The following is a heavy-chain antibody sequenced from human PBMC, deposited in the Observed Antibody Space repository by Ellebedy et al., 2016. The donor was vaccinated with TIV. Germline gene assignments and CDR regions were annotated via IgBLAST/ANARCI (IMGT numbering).Heavy chain of an antibody. CDR2: FDPEDGET. Sequence: ASVKVSXKVSRYTLTELSMHWVRQAPGKGLEWMGGFDPEDGETIYAQKFQGRVTMTEDTSTDTAYMELSSLRSEDTAVYYCATLPYSGSYYVDYWGQGTLVTVSS. CDR1: RYTLTELS. V-gene: IGHV1-24*01. CDR3: ATLPYSGSYYVDY. D-gene: IGHD1-26*01. J-gene: IGHJ4*02.